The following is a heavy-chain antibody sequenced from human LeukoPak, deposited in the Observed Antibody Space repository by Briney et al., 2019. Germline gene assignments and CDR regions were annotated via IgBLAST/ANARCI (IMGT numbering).Heavy chain of an antibody. CDR1: GGSISSSSYY. Sequence: KPSETLSLTCTVSGGSISSSSYYWGWIRQPPGKGLEWIGYIYYSGSTNYNPSLKSRVTISVDTSKNQFSLKLSSVTAADTAVYYCARGSWDSSGYYYRVHYFDYWGQGTLVTVSS. CDR3: ARGSWDSSGYYYRVHYFDY. CDR2: IYYSGST. J-gene: IGHJ4*02. D-gene: IGHD3-22*01. V-gene: IGHV4-61*05.